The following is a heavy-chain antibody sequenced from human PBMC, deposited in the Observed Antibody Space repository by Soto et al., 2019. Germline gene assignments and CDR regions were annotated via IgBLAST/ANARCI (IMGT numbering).Heavy chain of an antibody. D-gene: IGHD6-19*01. V-gene: IGHV1-69*13. CDR3: ARFRYSSGYASPFYFDY. CDR2: IIPIFGTA. J-gene: IGHJ4*02. Sequence: SVKVSCKASGGTFSSYAISWVRQAPGQGLEWMGGIIPIFGTANYAQKFQGRVTITADESTSTAYMELSSLRSEDTAVYYCARFRYSSGYASPFYFDYWGQGTLVTVSS. CDR1: GGTFSSYA.